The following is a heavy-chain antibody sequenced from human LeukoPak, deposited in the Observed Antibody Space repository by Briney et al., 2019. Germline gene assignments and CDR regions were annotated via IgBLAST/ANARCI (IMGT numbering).Heavy chain of an antibody. CDR3: AKRSSTSSGYFDF. CDR1: GFTFNTYG. Sequence: GGSLRLSCAASGFTFNTYGMHWVRQAPGKGLEWVSAITGSGAYTNYADSVKGRFTISRDNSKNTIYLQMNSLRAEDTAIYYCAKRSSTSSGYFDFWGRGTLVTVSS. J-gene: IGHJ4*02. D-gene: IGHD3-22*01. V-gene: IGHV3-23*01. CDR2: ITGSGAYT.